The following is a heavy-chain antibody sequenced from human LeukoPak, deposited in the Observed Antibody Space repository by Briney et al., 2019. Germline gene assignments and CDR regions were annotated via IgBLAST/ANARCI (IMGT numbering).Heavy chain of an antibody. V-gene: IGHV3-7*01. CDR2: IKEDGSEK. Sequence: GGSLRLSCAASGFTFSNYWMSWVRQAPGKGLEWVANIKEDGSEKNYVDSVKGRFTISRDNAKSSVYLQMNSLRAEDTAVYYCAKIMSAAADQYYFDYWGQGTLVTVSS. D-gene: IGHD6-13*01. CDR3: AKIMSAAADQYYFDY. CDR1: GFTFSNYW. J-gene: IGHJ4*02.